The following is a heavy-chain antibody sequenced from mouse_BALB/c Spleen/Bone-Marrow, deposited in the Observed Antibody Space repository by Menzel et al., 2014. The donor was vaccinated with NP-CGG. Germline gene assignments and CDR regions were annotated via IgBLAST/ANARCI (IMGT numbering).Heavy chain of an antibody. CDR1: GFSLTSYG. J-gene: IGHJ3*01. CDR2: IWAGGNT. V-gene: IGHV2-9*02. CDR3: ARELGAWFAY. Sequence: QVQLQQSGPGLVAPSQSLSITYTVSGFSLTSYGVHWVRPPPGKGLEWLGIIWAGGNTNYNSALMSRLSISKDNSKSQVFLKMNSLQTDDTAMYYCARELGAWFAYWGQGTLVTVSA. D-gene: IGHD4-1*01.